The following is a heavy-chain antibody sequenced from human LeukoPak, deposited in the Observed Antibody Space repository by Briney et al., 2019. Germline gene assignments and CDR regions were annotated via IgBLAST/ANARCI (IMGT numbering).Heavy chain of an antibody. J-gene: IGHJ5*02. CDR1: GGSFSSYY. CDR2: IYTSGST. D-gene: IGHD5-12*01. V-gene: IGHV4-4*07. Sequence: PSETLSLTCAVYGGSFSSYYWSWIRQPAGKGLEWIGRIYTSGSTNYNPSLKSRVTISVDKSKNQFSLKLSSVTAADTAVYYCARDRLGGYDSTRGNWFDPWGQGTLVTVSS. CDR3: ARDRLGGYDSTRGNWFDP.